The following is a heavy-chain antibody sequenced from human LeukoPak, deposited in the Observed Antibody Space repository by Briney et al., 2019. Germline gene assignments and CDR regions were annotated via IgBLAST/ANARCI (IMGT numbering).Heavy chain of an antibody. CDR3: ARVKNSGYDRESHPDY. V-gene: IGHV1-2*02. Sequence: GASVKVSCKASGYTFTGYYMHWVRQAPGQGLEWMGWINPNSGGTNYAQKFQGRVTMTRNTSISTAYMELSSLRSEDTAVYYCARVKNSGYDRESHPDYCGHGTPVTVSS. CDR2: INPNSGGT. D-gene: IGHD5-12*01. CDR1: GYTFTGYY. J-gene: IGHJ4*01.